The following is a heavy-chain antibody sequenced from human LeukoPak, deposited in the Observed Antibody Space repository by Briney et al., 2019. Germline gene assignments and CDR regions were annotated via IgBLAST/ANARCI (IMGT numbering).Heavy chain of an antibody. CDR1: GFTFSSYG. CDR3: ARDASYYDYVWGSYRLCY. D-gene: IGHD3-16*02. J-gene: IGHJ4*02. Sequence: GGSLRLSCAASGFTFSSYGMHWVRQAPGKGLEWVAVIWYDGSNKYYADSVKGRFTISRDNSKNTLYLQMNSLRAEDTAVYYCARDASYYDYVWGSYRLCYWGQGTLVTVSS. CDR2: IWYDGSNK. V-gene: IGHV3-33*08.